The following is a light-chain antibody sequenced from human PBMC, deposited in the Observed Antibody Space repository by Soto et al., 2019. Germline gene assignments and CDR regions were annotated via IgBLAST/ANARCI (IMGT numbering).Light chain of an antibody. CDR1: QTVSSNY. J-gene: IGKJ1*01. V-gene: IGKV3-20*01. CDR2: DAS. CDR3: QQYGSSPWT. Sequence: EIVLTQSPGTLSLSPGERATLSCRASQTVSSNYLAWYQQRPGQPPRLLMYDASTRATGIPDRFSGSGSGTDFTLTISRLELEDFGVYHCQQYGSSPWTFGQGTKVEIK.